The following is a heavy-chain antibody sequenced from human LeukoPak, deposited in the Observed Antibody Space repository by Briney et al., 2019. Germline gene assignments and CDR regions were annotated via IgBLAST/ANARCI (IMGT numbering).Heavy chain of an antibody. CDR2: INHSGST. D-gene: IGHD6-19*01. CDR1: GGSFSGYY. J-gene: IGHJ4*02. V-gene: IGHV4-34*01. Sequence: SETLSLTCAVYGGSFSGYYWSWIRQPPGKGLEWIGEINHSGSTNYNPSLKSRVTISVDTSKNQFSLKLSSVSAADTAVYYCAAQYSSGWPNFDYWGQGTLVTVSS. CDR3: AAQYSSGWPNFDY.